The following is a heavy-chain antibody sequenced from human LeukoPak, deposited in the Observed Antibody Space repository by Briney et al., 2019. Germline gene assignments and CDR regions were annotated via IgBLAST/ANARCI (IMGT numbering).Heavy chain of an antibody. CDR3: ARDAGSGYDGIDY. CDR2: INPNSGGT. D-gene: IGHD5-12*01. CDR1: GGTFSSYA. J-gene: IGHJ4*02. V-gene: IGHV1-2*06. Sequence: ASVKVSCKASGGTFSSYAISWVRQAPGQGLEWMGRINPNSGGTNYAQKFRGRVTMTRDTSISTAYMELSRLRSDDTAVYYCARDAGSGYDGIDYWGQGTLVTVSS.